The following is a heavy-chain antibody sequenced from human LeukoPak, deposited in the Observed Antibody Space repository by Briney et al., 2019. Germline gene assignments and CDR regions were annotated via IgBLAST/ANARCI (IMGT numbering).Heavy chain of an antibody. CDR2: IRSKAYGGTT. Sequence: GGSLRLSCTASGFTFGDYAMSWVRQAPGKGLEWVGFIRSKAYGGTTEYAASVKGRFTISRDDSKSIAYLQMNSLSAEDTAVYYCAKENDILTGYRRWDWYFDLWGRGTLVTVSS. CDR1: GFTFGDYA. J-gene: IGHJ2*01. CDR3: AKENDILTGYRRWDWYFDL. D-gene: IGHD3-9*01. V-gene: IGHV3-49*04.